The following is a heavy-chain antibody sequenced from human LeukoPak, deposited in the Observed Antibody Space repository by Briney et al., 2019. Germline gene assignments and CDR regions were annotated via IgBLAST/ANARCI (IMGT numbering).Heavy chain of an antibody. Sequence: GGSLRLSCAASGFTFSSYSMNWVRQAPGKGLEWDSSISSSSSYIYYADSVKGRFTISRDNAKNSLYLQMNSLRAEDMALYYCARAGGDYDFWSGYYKDRGAFDYWGQGTLVTVSS. CDR2: ISSSSSYI. CDR1: GFTFSSYS. V-gene: IGHV3-21*04. D-gene: IGHD3-3*01. CDR3: ARAGGDYDFWSGYYKDRGAFDY. J-gene: IGHJ4*02.